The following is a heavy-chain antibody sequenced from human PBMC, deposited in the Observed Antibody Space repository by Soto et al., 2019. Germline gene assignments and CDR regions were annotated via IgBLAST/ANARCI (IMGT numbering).Heavy chain of an antibody. CDR1: GYTFTDYY. J-gene: IGHJ1*01. D-gene: IGHD6-6*01. V-gene: IGHV1-2*06. CDR3: AREGSSSSKYFQH. CDR2: INPTSGGT. Sequence: QVQPVQSGAQVKKPGASVKVSCKASGYTFTDYYMLWVLQAPGQGLEWMGRINPTSGGTNYAQKFQGRVNMTRDTSISTAYMELSKLRSDDTAVYCCAREGSSSSKYFQHWGQGTLVTVSS.